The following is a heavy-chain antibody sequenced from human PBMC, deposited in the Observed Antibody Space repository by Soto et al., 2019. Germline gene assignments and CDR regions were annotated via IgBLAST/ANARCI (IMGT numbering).Heavy chain of an antibody. CDR3: ARAEWELLPGVADY. D-gene: IGHD1-26*01. CDR1: GGTFSSYA. J-gene: IGHJ4*02. Sequence: QVQLVQSGAEVKKPGSSVKVSCKASGGTFSSYAISWVRQAPGQGLEWMGGIIPIFGTANYAQKFQGRVTITADESTSTAYMELSSLRSDDTAVYYCARAEWELLPGVADYWGQGTLVTVSS. V-gene: IGHV1-69*01. CDR2: IIPIFGTA.